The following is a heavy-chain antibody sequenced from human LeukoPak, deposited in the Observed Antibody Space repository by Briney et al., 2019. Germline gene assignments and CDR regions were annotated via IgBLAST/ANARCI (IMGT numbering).Heavy chain of an antibody. V-gene: IGHV3-48*03. CDR2: ISRSGSTI. CDR1: GFTFSSYE. J-gene: IGHJ4*02. CDR3: ARGEAAAVDY. D-gene: IGHD6-13*01. Sequence: PGGSLRLSCAASGFTFSSYEMNWVRQAPGKGLEWVSYISRSGSTIYYADSVKGRFTISRDNAKDSLYLQMNSLRAEDTAVYYCARGEAAAVDYWGQGTLVTVSS.